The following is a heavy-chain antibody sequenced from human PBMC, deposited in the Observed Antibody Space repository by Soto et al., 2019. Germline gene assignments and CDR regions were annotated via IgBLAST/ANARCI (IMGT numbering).Heavy chain of an antibody. J-gene: IGHJ4*02. D-gene: IGHD6-13*01. CDR3: ARGPNIFIAAAGPFDY. CDR1: GFTFSSYW. Sequence: GGSLRLSCAASGFTFSSYWMSWVRQAPGKGLKWVANIKQDGSEKYYVDSVKGQFTISRDNAKNSLYLQMNSLRAEDTAVYYCARGPNIFIAAAGPFDYWGQGTLVTVSS. V-gene: IGHV3-7*01. CDR2: IKQDGSEK.